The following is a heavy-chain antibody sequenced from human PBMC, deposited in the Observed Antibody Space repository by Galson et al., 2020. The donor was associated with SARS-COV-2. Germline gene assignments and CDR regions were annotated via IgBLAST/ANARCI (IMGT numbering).Heavy chain of an antibody. Sequence: SQTLSLTCAVYGGSFSGYYWSWIRQPPGKGLEWIGEINHSGSTNYSPSLKSRVTISVDTSKNQFSLKLSSVTAADTAVYYCARRASLDIVVVVAANYYFDYWGQGTLVTVSS. D-gene: IGHD2-15*01. CDR2: INHSGST. CDR3: ARRASLDIVVVVAANYYFDY. J-gene: IGHJ4*02. V-gene: IGHV4-34*01. CDR1: GGSFSGYY.